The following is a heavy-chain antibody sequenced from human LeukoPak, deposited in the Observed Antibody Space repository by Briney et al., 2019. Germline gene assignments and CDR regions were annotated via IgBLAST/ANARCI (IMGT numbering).Heavy chain of an antibody. V-gene: IGHV3-74*01. CDR3: ARDPWLDCIDY. Sequence: GGSLRLSCAASGFTFSSYWMHWVRQAPGKGPVWVSRINSDGSSTSYADSVKGRFTISRDNAKNTLYLQMNSLRAEDTAVYYCARDPWLDCIDYWGQGTLVTVSS. D-gene: IGHD6-19*01. CDR1: GFTFSSYW. CDR2: INSDGSST. J-gene: IGHJ4*02.